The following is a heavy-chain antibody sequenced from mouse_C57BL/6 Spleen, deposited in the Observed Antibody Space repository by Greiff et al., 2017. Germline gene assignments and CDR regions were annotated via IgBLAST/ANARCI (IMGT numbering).Heavy chain of an antibody. V-gene: IGHV5-6*01. CDR1: GFTFSSYG. D-gene: IGHD2-3*01. CDR2: ISSGGSYT. CDR3: ARDGRGDYFDY. Sequence: EVKLMESGGDLVKPGGSLKLSCAASGFTFSSYGMSWVRQTPDKRLEWVATISSGGSYTYYPDSVKGRFTISRDNAKNTLYLQMSSLKSEDTAMYYCARDGRGDYFDYWGQGTTLTVSS. J-gene: IGHJ2*01.